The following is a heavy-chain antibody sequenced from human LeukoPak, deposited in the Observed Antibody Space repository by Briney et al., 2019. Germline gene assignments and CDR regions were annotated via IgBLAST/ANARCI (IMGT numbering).Heavy chain of an antibody. CDR2: IIPIFGTA. D-gene: IGHD3-9*01. V-gene: IGHV1-69*05. J-gene: IGHJ4*02. CDR1: GGTFSSYA. Sequence: SVKVSCKASGGTFSSYAISCVRQAPGQGLEWMGGIIPIFGTANYAQKFQGRVTITTDESTSTAYMELSSLRSEDTAVYYCAILTYYDILTGYPFDYWGQGTLVTVSS. CDR3: AILTYYDILTGYPFDY.